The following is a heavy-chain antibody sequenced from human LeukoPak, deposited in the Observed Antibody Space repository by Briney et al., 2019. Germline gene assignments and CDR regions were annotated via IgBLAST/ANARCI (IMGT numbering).Heavy chain of an antibody. D-gene: IGHD3-3*01. V-gene: IGHV1-8*01. CDR1: GYTLTSYD. CDR2: MNPNSGNA. CDR3: ARVHYDFWSGFWDYFDY. Sequence: GASVKVSCKASGYTLTSYDINWVRQATGQGLEWMGWMNPNSGNAGYAQKFQGRVTMTRNTSISTAYMELSSLRSEDTAVYYCARVHYDFWSGFWDYFDYWGQGTLATVSS. J-gene: IGHJ4*02.